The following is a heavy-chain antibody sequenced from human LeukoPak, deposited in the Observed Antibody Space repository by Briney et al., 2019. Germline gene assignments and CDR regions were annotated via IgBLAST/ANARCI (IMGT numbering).Heavy chain of an antibody. D-gene: IGHD4-17*01. V-gene: IGHV4-39*07. CDR3: ARAGLNGDVDY. CDR2: IYYSGST. J-gene: IGHJ4*02. Sequence: PSEALSLTCTVPGGSISSSSYYWGWIRQPPGKGLEWIGSIYYSGSTYYNPSLKSRVTISVDTSKNQFSLKLSSVTAADTAVYYCARAGLNGDVDYWGQGTLVTVSS. CDR1: GGSISSSSYY.